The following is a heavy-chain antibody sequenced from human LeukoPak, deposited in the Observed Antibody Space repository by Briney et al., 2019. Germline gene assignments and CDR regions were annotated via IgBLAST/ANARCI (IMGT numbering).Heavy chain of an antibody. J-gene: IGHJ4*02. CDR3: AKGTTYDFWGGYPHSRTFDY. Sequence: GGSLRLSCAASGFTFSSYAMSWVRQAPGKGLKWVSAISGSGRSTYYGDSVKGRFTVSRDNCKNTLFLQMNSLRAEDTAVYYCAKGTTYDFWGGYPHSRTFDYWGQGTLVTVSS. CDR1: GFTFSSYA. D-gene: IGHD3-3*01. V-gene: IGHV3-23*01. CDR2: ISGSGRST.